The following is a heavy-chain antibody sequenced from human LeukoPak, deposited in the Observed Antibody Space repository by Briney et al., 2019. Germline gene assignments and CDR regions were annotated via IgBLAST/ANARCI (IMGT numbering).Heavy chain of an antibody. CDR1: GFIFSKSW. CDR3: ARSGYCSSTSCYDGEDY. J-gene: IGHJ4*02. Sequence: GGSLRLSCAVSGFIFSKSWMHWVRQAPGKGLVWVSRINFDGSITNYADSVKGRFTISRDNAKNSLYLQMNSLRAEDTAVYYCARSGYCSSTSCYDGEDYWGQGTLVTVSS. V-gene: IGHV3-74*01. D-gene: IGHD2-2*01. CDR2: INFDGSIT.